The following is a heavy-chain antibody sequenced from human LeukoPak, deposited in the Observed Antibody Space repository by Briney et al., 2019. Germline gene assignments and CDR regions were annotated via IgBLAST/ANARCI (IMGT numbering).Heavy chain of an antibody. CDR3: AKEDRITMIVVVITYFDY. CDR1: GFTFSSYR. J-gene: IGHJ4*02. CDR2: ISSSSSTI. D-gene: IGHD3-22*01. Sequence: GGSLRLSCAASGFTFSSYRMNWVRQAPGKGLEWISYISSSSSTIYYADSVKGRFTISRDNSKNTLYLQMNSLRAEDTAVYYCAKEDRITMIVVVITYFDYWGQGTLVTVSS. V-gene: IGHV3-48*01.